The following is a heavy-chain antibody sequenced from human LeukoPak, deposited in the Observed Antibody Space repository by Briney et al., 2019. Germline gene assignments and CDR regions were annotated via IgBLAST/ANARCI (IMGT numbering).Heavy chain of an antibody. D-gene: IGHD3-3*01. J-gene: IGHJ1*01. CDR2: ISGSDTST. CDR3: AKGDSDFWSGYYSYFQH. CDR1: GFTFSSYA. V-gene: IGHV3-23*01. Sequence: SGGSLRLSCAASGFTFSSYAMSWVRQAPGKGLEWVSAISGSDTSTYYADSVKGRFTISRDNCVNTLYLQMNSLRAEDTAVYYCAKGDSDFWSGYYSYFQHWGQGTLVTVSS.